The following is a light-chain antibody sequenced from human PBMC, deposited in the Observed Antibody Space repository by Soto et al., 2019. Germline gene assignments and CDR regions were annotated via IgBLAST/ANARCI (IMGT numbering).Light chain of an antibody. CDR2: DAS. J-gene: IGKJ4*02. CDR3: QQRSNWPLT. V-gene: IGKV3-11*01. Sequence: IVLTQSPATLSLSPGERAPLSCRASQSVSSYLAWYQQKTGQAPRLLIYDASNRATGIPARFSGSGSGTDFSLTIRSLEPEDFAVYYCQQRSNWPLTCGGGTKVEIK. CDR1: QSVSSY.